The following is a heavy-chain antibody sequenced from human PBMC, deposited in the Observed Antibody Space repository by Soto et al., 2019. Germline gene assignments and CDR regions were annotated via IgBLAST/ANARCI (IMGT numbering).Heavy chain of an antibody. D-gene: IGHD5-18*01. V-gene: IGHV3-7*01. CDR1: GFMFSAYW. J-gene: IGHJ4*02. CDR2: IHGDGGKI. Sequence: GGSLRLSFAASGFMFSAYWMSWVRQAPGKGLEWVANIHGDGGKIYYVDSVKGRFTISRDNAKRSLYLQMKSLRAEDTAAYYCARDFYGGYTYGPGDYWGQGALVTVSS. CDR3: ARDFYGGYTYGPGDY.